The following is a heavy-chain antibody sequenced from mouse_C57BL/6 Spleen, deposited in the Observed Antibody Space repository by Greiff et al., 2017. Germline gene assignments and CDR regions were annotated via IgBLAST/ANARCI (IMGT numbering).Heavy chain of an antibody. Sequence: VQLQQSGAELVRPGASVKLSCTASGFNIKDDYMHWVKQRPEQGLEWIGWLDPENGDTEYASKFQGKATITADTSSNTAYLQLSSLTSEDTAVYYCTTSYFDYWGQGTTLTVSS. CDR2: LDPENGDT. V-gene: IGHV14-4*01. J-gene: IGHJ2*01. CDR3: TTSYFDY. CDR1: GFNIKDDY.